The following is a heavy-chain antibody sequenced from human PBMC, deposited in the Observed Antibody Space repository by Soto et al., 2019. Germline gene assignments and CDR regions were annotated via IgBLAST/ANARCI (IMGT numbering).Heavy chain of an antibody. V-gene: IGHV4-31*03. J-gene: IGHJ4*02. Sequence: SETLSLTCSVSGGSISSGGYFWSWIRQPPGKGLEWIGNIFYSGTTYYNPSLKSRVTISVDTSKNQFSLKLSSVTAADTAVYFCARGVLYWGQGTLVTVSS. D-gene: IGHD1-1*01. CDR3: ARGVLY. CDR1: GGSISSGGYF. CDR2: IFYSGTT.